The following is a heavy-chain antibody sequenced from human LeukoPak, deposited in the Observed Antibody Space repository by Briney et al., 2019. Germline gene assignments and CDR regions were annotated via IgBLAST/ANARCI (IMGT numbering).Heavy chain of an antibody. CDR3: TRWDGYGDS. Sequence: GGSLRLSCAASGFTFSSYAMNWVRQAPGKGLEWVSGVSGSSGNIYYADSVRGRFTISSDRSKNTLYLQMNSLRVEDTAVYYCTRWDGYGDSWGQGTLVTVSS. CDR1: GFTFSSYA. J-gene: IGHJ4*02. V-gene: IGHV3-23*01. D-gene: IGHD5-24*01. CDR2: VSGSSGNI.